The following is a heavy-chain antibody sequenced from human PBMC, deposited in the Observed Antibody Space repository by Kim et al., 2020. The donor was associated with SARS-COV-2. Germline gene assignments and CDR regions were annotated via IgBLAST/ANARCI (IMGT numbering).Heavy chain of an antibody. CDR3: VRQSPSRERVENSD. CDR1: GGSIMSNNW. J-gene: IGHJ4*02. V-gene: IGHV4-4*02. CDR2: IYHSGST. D-gene: IGHD1-26*01. Sequence: SETLSLTCDISGGSIMSNNWWRWVRQPLRKGLEWIGEIYHSGSTNYNPSLRSRVSISVDTSKNQFSLRVKSVTAADTAIYYCVRQSPSRERVENSDWGQGTLVLVSS.